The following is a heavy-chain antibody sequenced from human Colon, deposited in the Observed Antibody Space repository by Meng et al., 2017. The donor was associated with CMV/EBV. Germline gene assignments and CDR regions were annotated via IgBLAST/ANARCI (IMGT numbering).Heavy chain of an antibody. D-gene: IGHD3-16*01. CDR3: ASHSSYVWGSHH. Sequence: QVQSVQPGAEVRMPVALVKVSCKASGYSFTGYYIHWVRQAPGQGLEWMGWMDPTTGRTDYAQKFQGTVTMTRDTSISTAYLELSRLTSDDTAVYYCASHSSYVWGSHHWGQGTLVTVSS. J-gene: IGHJ1*01. V-gene: IGHV1-2*02. CDR1: GYSFTGYY. CDR2: MDPTTGRT.